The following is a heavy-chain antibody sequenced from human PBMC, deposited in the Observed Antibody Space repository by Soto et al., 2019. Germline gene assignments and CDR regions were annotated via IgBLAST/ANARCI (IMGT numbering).Heavy chain of an antibody. V-gene: IGHV4-31*03. Sequence: LSLTCTVSGGSISSGGYYWSWIRQHPGKGLEWIGYIYYSGSTYYNPSLKSRVTISVDTSKNQFSLKLSSVTAADTAVYYCARAAAAGKDFDYWGKGTMVTVXS. D-gene: IGHD6-13*01. CDR2: IYYSGST. CDR1: GGSISSGGYY. J-gene: IGHJ4*02. CDR3: ARAAAAGKDFDY.